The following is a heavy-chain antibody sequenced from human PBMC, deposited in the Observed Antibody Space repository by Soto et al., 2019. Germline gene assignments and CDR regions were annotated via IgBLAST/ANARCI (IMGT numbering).Heavy chain of an antibody. Sequence: EVQLLESGGGLVQPGGSLRLSCAASGFSFSNYVMTWVRQAPGKGLEWVSLISADITYYAESVKGRFTISRDNSKNTLYLQMNSLRGEDMAVYYCAKGRYYGSGSHKNSFDIWGQGTMVTVSS. CDR2: ISADIT. CDR1: GFSFSNYV. CDR3: AKGRYYGSGSHKNSFDI. J-gene: IGHJ3*02. D-gene: IGHD3-10*01. V-gene: IGHV3-23*01.